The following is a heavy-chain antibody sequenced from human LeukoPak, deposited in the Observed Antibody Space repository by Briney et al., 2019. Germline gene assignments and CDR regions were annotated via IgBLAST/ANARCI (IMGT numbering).Heavy chain of an antibody. CDR1: GFTFSSYS. J-gene: IGHJ4*02. V-gene: IGHV3-23*01. CDR3: AKEPRFLEWLYDY. Sequence: GALRLSCAASGFTFSSYSMNWVRQAPGKWLEWVSAISGSGGSTYYADSVKGRFTISRDNSKNTLYLQMNSLRAEDTAVYYCAKEPRFLEWLYDYWGQGTLVTVSS. CDR2: ISGSGGST. D-gene: IGHD3-3*01.